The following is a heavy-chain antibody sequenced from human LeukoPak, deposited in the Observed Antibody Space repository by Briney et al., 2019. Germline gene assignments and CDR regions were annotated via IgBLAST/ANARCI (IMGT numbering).Heavy chain of an antibody. CDR1: GDSISNYY. J-gene: IGHJ4*02. Sequence: SETLSLTCTVSGDSISNYYWSWIRQSPGKELEWIVYMYNRGSTIYNPSLESRVTISTHTSKNQFSLRLTAVTAADTAVYCARAEKAVTGTLDSLGQGTLITVSS. CDR3: ARAEKAVTGTLDS. CDR2: MYNRGST. V-gene: IGHV4-59*13. D-gene: IGHD6-19*01.